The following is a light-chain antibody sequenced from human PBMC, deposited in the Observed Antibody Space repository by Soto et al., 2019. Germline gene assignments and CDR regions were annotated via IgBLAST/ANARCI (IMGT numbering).Light chain of an antibody. CDR2: AAS. Sequence: DIQMTQSPSSLSASVGDRVTITCRASQGISNYLAWYQQIPGKVPKLLISAASTLQSWVPSRFSGSGCGTDFTLAISSLQPEDVATYYYQNYTDVSAFGGGTKVEIK. V-gene: IGKV1-27*01. CDR1: QGISNY. CDR3: QNYTDVSA. J-gene: IGKJ4*01.